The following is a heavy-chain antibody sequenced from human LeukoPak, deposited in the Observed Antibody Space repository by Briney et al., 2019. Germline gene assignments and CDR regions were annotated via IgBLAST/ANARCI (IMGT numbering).Heavy chain of an antibody. V-gene: IGHV3-33*01. CDR3: ARGTFGIDY. D-gene: IGHD3-10*01. Sequence: GGSLRLSCAASGFTFGNFGMHWVRQAPGKGLEWLSTIWYDGCRKHYVDSVQGRFTISRDNSKNTLYLQMNSLRVEDTAVYYCARGTFGIDYWGQGTLVTVSS. CDR2: IWYDGCRK. J-gene: IGHJ4*02. CDR1: GFTFGNFG.